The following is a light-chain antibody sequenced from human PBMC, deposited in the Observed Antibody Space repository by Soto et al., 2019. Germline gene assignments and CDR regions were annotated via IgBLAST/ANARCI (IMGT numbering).Light chain of an antibody. CDR1: QSVSSSY. V-gene: IGKV3-20*01. J-gene: IGKJ2*01. CDR2: GAS. CDR3: QQYGSSYT. Sequence: EIVLTQSPGTLSLSPGERATLSCRASQSVSSSYLAWYQQKPGQAPRLLIYGASSSATGIPDRFSGSGSGTDFTITISSLEPEDFAVYYCQQYGSSYTFGQGTKLEIK.